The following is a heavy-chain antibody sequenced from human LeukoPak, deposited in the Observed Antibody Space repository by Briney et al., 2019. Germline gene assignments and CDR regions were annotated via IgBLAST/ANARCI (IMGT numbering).Heavy chain of an antibody. CDR2: ISNTGMST. CDR1: GFTFNNYA. D-gene: IGHD2-2*01. Sequence: GGSLRLSCAASGFTFNNYAMNWVRQAPGKGLEWVSAISNTGMSTYYADSVKGRFTISRDNSKNTVFLQINSLRAEDTAVYYCAKGIECSNSWTFDYWGQGTLVTVSS. V-gene: IGHV3-23*01. CDR3: AKGIECSNSWTFDY. J-gene: IGHJ4*02.